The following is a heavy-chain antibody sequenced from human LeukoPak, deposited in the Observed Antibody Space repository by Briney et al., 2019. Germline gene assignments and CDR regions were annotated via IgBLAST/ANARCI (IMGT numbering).Heavy chain of an antibody. Sequence: GGSLRLSCAASGFTFSSYAMHWVRQAPGKGLEWVGHIRSKTDGGTTDYAAPVKGRFTISRDDSKSTLYLQMNSLKTEDTALYFCTTDLPIITMLRGHYDYWGQGTLVTVSS. D-gene: IGHD3-10*01. CDR3: TTDLPIITMLRGHYDY. CDR2: IRSKTDGGTT. J-gene: IGHJ4*02. CDR1: GFTFSSYA. V-gene: IGHV3-15*01.